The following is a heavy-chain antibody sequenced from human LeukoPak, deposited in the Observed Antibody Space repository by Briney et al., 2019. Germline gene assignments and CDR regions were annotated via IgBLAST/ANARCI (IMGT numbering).Heavy chain of an antibody. Sequence: RASVKVSCTASGGTFTSYGISWVRQAPGQGLEWMGWISAYNGNTNYAQKLQGRVTMTTDTSTSTAYMELRSLRSDDTAVYYCARDTLLFDSSGYVGDSFDYWGQGTLVTVSS. CDR1: GGTFTSYG. V-gene: IGHV1-18*01. CDR2: ISAYNGNT. CDR3: ARDTLLFDSSGYVGDSFDY. D-gene: IGHD3-22*01. J-gene: IGHJ4*02.